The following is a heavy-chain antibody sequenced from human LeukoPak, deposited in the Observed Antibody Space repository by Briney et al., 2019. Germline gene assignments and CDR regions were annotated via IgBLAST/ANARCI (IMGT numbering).Heavy chain of an antibody. CDR1: GYTFTSYG. CDR3: ARAFNARQQLDI. V-gene: IGHV1-18*01. J-gene: IGHJ4*02. D-gene: IGHD6-13*01. CDR2: ISAYNGNT. Sequence: ASVKVSCKASGYTFTSYGISWVRQAPGRGLEWMGWISAYNGNTNYAQKLQGRVPMTTDTSTSTAYMELRSLRSDDTAVYYCARAFNARQQLDIWGQGTLVTVSS.